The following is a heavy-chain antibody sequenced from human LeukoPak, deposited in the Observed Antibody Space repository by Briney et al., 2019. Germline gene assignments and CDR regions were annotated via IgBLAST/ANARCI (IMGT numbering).Heavy chain of an antibody. CDR1: GHTLTELS. CDR2: INPAGGGT. CDR3: TREKIGSGYDQDLDY. J-gene: IGHJ4*02. V-gene: IGHV1-2*02. D-gene: IGHD5-12*01. Sequence: GASVRVSCKVSGHTLTELSMHWVRQAPGQGLEWMGWINPAGGGTNYAQNFQGRVTMTSDTSISTAYMELSSLRSDDTALYYCTREKIGSGYDQDLDYWGQGTMVTVSS.